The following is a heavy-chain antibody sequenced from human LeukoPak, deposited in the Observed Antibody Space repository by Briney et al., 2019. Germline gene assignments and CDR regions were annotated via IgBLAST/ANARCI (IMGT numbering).Heavy chain of an antibody. CDR3: AKDPRIAVAATVYDY. Sequence: PGGSLRLSCAASGFTFSSYAMSWVRQAPGKGLEWVTAISGSGGSTYYADSVKGRFTISRDNSKNTLYLQMNSLRAEDTAVYYCAKDPRIAVAATVYDYWGQGTLVTVSS. J-gene: IGHJ4*02. CDR1: GFTFSSYA. CDR2: ISGSGGST. V-gene: IGHV3-23*01. D-gene: IGHD6-19*01.